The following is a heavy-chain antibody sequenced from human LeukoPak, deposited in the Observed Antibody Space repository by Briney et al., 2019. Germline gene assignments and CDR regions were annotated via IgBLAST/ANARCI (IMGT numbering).Heavy chain of an antibody. J-gene: IGHJ4*02. Sequence: GGSLRLSCADSGFTFSTFPVHWVRQGPGKGLEWVAVLSYDGSIKYYADSVKGRFTISRDNSKNTLYLQMNSLRAEDTAVYYCARGFGSIAYYDVLTGYFDYWGRGTLVTVSS. V-gene: IGHV3-30*14. CDR2: LSYDGSIK. D-gene: IGHD3-9*01. CDR3: ARGFGSIAYYDVLTGYFDY. CDR1: GFTFSTFP.